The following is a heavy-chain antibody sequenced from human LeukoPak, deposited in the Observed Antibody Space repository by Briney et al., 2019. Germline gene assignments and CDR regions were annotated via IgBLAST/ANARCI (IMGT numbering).Heavy chain of an antibody. Sequence: SSVKVSCKASGGTFSSYAISWVRQAPGQGLEWMGGIIPIFGTANYAQKFQGRVTITADESTSTAYMELSSLRSEDTAVYYCAGSIDGDYYNWFDPWGQGTLVTVSS. CDR3: AGSIDGDYYNWFDP. CDR2: IIPIFGTA. J-gene: IGHJ5*02. D-gene: IGHD4-17*01. V-gene: IGHV1-69*01. CDR1: GGTFSSYA.